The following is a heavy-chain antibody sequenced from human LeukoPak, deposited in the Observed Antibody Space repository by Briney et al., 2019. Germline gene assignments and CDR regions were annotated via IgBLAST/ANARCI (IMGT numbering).Heavy chain of an antibody. Sequence: ASVKVSCKASGYTFTSYDINWVRQATGQGLEWMGWMNPNSGNTGYAQKFQGRVTMTRNTSISTAYMELSSLRSEDTAVYYCARVSPYYDSSGYFIAEYFQHWGQGTLVTVSS. CDR1: GYTFTSYD. J-gene: IGHJ1*01. CDR2: MNPNSGNT. CDR3: ARVSPYYDSSGYFIAEYFQH. D-gene: IGHD3-22*01. V-gene: IGHV1-8*01.